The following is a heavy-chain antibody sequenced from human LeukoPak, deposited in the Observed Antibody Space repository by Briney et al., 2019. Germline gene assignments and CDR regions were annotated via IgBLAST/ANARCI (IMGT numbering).Heavy chain of an antibody. Sequence: PSETLSLTCAVSGASIRSGDYYWSWIRQPPGKGLEWIGYIYDSGSTYYNPSLKSRITISVDTSENRFSLKLSSVTATDTAVYYCARDCSGGSCYGAFDIWGQGTMVTVSS. J-gene: IGHJ3*02. CDR2: IYDSGST. CDR3: ARDCSGGSCYGAFDI. CDR1: GASIRSGDYY. V-gene: IGHV4-30-4*01. D-gene: IGHD2-15*01.